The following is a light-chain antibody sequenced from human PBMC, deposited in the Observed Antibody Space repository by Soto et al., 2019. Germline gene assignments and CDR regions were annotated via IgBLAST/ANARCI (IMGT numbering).Light chain of an antibody. CDR3: QQYNNYWT. V-gene: IGKV1-5*03. CDR2: KAS. CDR1: QNIGSR. J-gene: IGKJ1*01. Sequence: DIQMTQSPSTLSASVGDRVTITCRASQNIGSRLAWYQQKPGKPPKLLIQKASSLESGVPSRFSGSGSGTEFNLTISSLQPDDFATYYCQQYNNYWTFGQGTKVEIK.